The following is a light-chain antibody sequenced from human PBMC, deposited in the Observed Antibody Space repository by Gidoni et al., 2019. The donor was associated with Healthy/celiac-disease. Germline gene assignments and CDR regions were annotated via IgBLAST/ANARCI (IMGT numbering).Light chain of an antibody. CDR2: DAS. CDR3: QQYDNLRFT. Sequence: DIQLPQVPSPLSASVGDRVTITCQASQDISNYLNWYQQKPGKVPKLLIYDASNLETGVPSRFSGSGSGTDFTFTISSLQPEDVATYYCQQYDNLRFTFXPXTKVDIK. J-gene: IGKJ3*01. V-gene: IGKV1-33*01. CDR1: QDISNY.